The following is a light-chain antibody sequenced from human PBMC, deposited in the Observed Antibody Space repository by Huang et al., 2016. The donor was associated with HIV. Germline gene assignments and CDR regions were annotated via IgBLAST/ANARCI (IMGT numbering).Light chain of an antibody. V-gene: IGKV3-20*01. CDR1: QSVSNNF. CDR3: QQYGMSPRT. J-gene: IGKJ2*01. CDR2: GAS. Sequence: EVVLTQSPGTLSLSPGERATLSCSASQSVSNNFLAWYQQRPGQPPRLLIYGASSRAAGIPDRFSGSGSGTDFTLSISRLEPEDFAVYYCQQYGMSPRTFGQGTKLEIK.